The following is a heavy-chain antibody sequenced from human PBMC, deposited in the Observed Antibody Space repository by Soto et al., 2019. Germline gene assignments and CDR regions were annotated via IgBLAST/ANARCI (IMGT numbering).Heavy chain of an antibody. CDR2: MNPNSGNT. D-gene: IGHD4-17*01. CDR1: GYTFTSYD. Sequence: ASVKVSCKASGYTFTSYDINWVRQATGQGLEWMGWMNPNSGNTGYAQKFQGRVTMTRNTSISTAYMELSSLRSEDTAVYYCARDSSADGDYNYYFDYWGQGTLVTVSS. J-gene: IGHJ4*02. V-gene: IGHV1-8*01. CDR3: ARDSSADGDYNYYFDY.